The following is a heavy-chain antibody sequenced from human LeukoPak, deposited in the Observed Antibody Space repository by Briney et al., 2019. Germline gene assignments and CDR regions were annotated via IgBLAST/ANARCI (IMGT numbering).Heavy chain of an antibody. CDR1: GFRFYIYA. CDR2: ISDSGGST. V-gene: IGHV3-23*01. Sequence: GGSLTLPRAASGFRFYIYALSWVRQAPGKGLEWVSGISDSGGSTYYADSVKGRFTISRDNSKNTLYLQMNSLRAEDTAVYYCAKGRGSGYSARFDYWGHG. D-gene: IGHD3-22*01. CDR3: AKGRGSGYSARFDY. J-gene: IGHJ4*01.